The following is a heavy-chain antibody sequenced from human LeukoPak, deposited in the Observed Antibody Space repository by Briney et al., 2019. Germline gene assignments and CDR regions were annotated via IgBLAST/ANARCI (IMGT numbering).Heavy chain of an antibody. V-gene: IGHV4-30-2*01. CDR2: IYHSGST. Sequence: PSETLSLTCAVSGGSISSGGYSWSWIRQPPGKGLEWIGYIYHSGSTYYNPSLKSRVTISVDRSKNQFSLKLSSVTAADTAVYYCARGGSSWYQDVADAFDIWGQGTMVTVSS. CDR1: GGSISSGGYS. J-gene: IGHJ3*02. CDR3: ARGGSSWYQDVADAFDI. D-gene: IGHD6-13*01.